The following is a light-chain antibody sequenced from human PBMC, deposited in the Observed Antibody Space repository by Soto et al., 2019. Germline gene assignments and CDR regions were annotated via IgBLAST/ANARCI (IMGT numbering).Light chain of an antibody. J-gene: IGLJ1*01. CDR1: SSDVGNYNY. V-gene: IGLV2-14*01. Sequence: QSVLTQPASVSGSPGQSITISCTGTSSDVGNYNYVSWYQQRPGRAPKLMIYEVSYRPSGVSNRFSGSKSGNTASLTISGLQAEDEADYYCSSYTTSYTYVFGTGTKLTVL. CDR2: EVS. CDR3: SSYTTSYTYV.